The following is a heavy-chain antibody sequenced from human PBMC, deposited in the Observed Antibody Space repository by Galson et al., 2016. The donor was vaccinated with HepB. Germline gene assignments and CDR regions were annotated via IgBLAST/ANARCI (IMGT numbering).Heavy chain of an antibody. CDR1: GYTLTDHY. Sequence: SVKVSCKASGYTLTDHYIHWVRQAPGQGLEWMGWINPNSGGTNFAQSFQGRVTMTRDTSINTAYMELRRLRSDDTAVYYCARDVDIVVVPAAMLAFWGQGTLVTVSS. D-gene: IGHD2-2*03. V-gene: IGHV1-2*02. J-gene: IGHJ4*02. CDR2: INPNSGGT. CDR3: ARDVDIVVVPAAMLAF.